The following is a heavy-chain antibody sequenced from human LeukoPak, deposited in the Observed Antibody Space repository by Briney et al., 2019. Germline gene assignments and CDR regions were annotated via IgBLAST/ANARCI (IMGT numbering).Heavy chain of an antibody. Sequence: PGGSLRLSCAASGFTFSSYEMNWVRQAPGKGLEWVSYISSSGSTIYYADSVKGRFTISRDNAKNSLYLQMNSLRAEDTAVYYCARGGAVEGAPYYFDYWGQGTLVTVSS. V-gene: IGHV3-48*03. CDR2: ISSSGSTI. J-gene: IGHJ4*02. CDR3: ARGGAVEGAPYYFDY. D-gene: IGHD4-23*01. CDR1: GFTFSSYE.